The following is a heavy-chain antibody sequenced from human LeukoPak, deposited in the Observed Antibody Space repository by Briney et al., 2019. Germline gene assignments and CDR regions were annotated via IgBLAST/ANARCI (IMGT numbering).Heavy chain of an antibody. D-gene: IGHD7-27*01. V-gene: IGHV3-15*01. CDR3: TTGNWGSFSY. J-gene: IGHJ4*02. CDR2: IKSKTDGGTT. Sequence: KPGGSLRLSCAASGLTFSNALMNWVRQAPGKGLEWVGRIKSKTDGGTTDYAAPVKGRFTISRDDSRHTLYLQVNSLKTEDTAVYYCTTGNWGSFSYWGQGTLVTVSS. CDR1: GLTFSNAL.